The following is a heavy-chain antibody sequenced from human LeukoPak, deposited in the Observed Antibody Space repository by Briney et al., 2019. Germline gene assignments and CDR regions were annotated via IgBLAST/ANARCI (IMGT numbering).Heavy chain of an antibody. V-gene: IGHV3-30*02. CDR1: GFTFSDYY. J-gene: IGHJ4*02. CDR3: AGSQWLVLSY. Sequence: PGGSLRLSCAASGFTFSDYYMSWIRQAPGKGLEWVAFIRYDGSNKYYADSVKGRFTISRDNSKNTLYLQMNSLRAEDTAVYYCAGSQWLVLSYWGQGTLVTVSS. CDR2: IRYDGSNK. D-gene: IGHD6-19*01.